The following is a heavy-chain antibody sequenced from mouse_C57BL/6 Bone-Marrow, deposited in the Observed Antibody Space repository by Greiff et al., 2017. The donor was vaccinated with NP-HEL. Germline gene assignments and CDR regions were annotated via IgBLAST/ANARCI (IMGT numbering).Heavy chain of an antibody. Sequence: VQLQQSGAELVRPGASVTLSCKASGYTFTDYEMHWVKQTPVHGLEWIGAIDPETGGTAYNQKFKGKAILTADKSSSTAYMELRSLTSEDSAVYYCTSQLFYFDYWGQGTTLTVSS. V-gene: IGHV1-15*01. D-gene: IGHD4-1*02. CDR1: GYTFTDYE. CDR3: TSQLFYFDY. CDR2: IDPETGGT. J-gene: IGHJ2*01.